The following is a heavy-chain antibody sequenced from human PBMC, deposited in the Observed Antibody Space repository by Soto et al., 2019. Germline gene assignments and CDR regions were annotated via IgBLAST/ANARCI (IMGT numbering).Heavy chain of an antibody. J-gene: IGHJ6*02. V-gene: IGHV1-46*01. CDR2: INPSGGSA. CDR1: GYTFTSYY. Sequence: ASVKVSYKASGYTFTSYYMHWVRQAPGQGLEWMGIINPSGGSASYAQKFQGRVTMTRDTSTSTVYMELSSLRSEDTAVYYCARVGRVAEVDYYYDMDTWGQDTTVTVSS. CDR3: ARVGRVAEVDYYYDMDT. D-gene: IGHD5-12*01.